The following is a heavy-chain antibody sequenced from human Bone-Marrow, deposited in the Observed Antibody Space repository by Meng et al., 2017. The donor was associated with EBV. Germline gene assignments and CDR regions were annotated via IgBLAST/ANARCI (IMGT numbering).Heavy chain of an antibody. CDR2: LIPMSDAP. Sequence: QGPLVQSGAEVKKPGSSVKVSYKTSGGTFRSDAVSWVRQAPGQGLEWMGGLIPMSDAPHYAQKFQDRVRITADESTSTHYMDLSGLRSEDTAVYYCASESGRGFTPDYWGQGTLVTVSS. D-gene: IGHD3-10*01. CDR1: GGTFRSDA. J-gene: IGHJ4*02. V-gene: IGHV1-69*01. CDR3: ASESGRGFTPDY.